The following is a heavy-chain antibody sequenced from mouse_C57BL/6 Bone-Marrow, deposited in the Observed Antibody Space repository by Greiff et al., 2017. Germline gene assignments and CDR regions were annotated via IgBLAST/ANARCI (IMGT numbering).Heavy chain of an antibody. D-gene: IGHD2-2*01. CDR1: GFTFSDYG. CDR2: ISSGSSTI. CDR3: ARGGYLPWGDY. J-gene: IGHJ4*01. V-gene: IGHV5-17*01. Sequence: EVQGVESGGGLVKPGGSLKLSCAASGFTFSDYGMHWVRQAPEKGLEWVAYISSGSSTIYYADTVKGRFTISRDNAKNTLFLQMTSLRSEDAAVYYCARGGYLPWGDYWGQGTSVTVSS.